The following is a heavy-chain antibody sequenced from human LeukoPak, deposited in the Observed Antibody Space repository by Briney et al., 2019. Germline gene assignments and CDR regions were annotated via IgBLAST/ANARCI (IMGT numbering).Heavy chain of an antibody. CDR1: GFTFSSYG. V-gene: IGHV3-23*01. Sequence: GGSLRLSCAASGFTFSSYGMSWVRQAPGKGLEWVSAISGSGGSTYYADSVKGRFTISRDNSKNTLYLQMNSLRAEDTAVYYCARDQVYGSGSYFMNGAFDIWGQGTMVTVSS. CDR3: ARDQVYGSGSYFMNGAFDI. D-gene: IGHD3-10*01. CDR2: ISGSGGST. J-gene: IGHJ3*02.